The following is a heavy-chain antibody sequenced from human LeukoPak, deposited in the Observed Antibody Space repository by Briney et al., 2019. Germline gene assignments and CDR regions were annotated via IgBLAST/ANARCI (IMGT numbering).Heavy chain of an antibody. V-gene: IGHV3-30-3*01. CDR2: ISYDGSNK. J-gene: IGHJ3*02. Sequence: GRSLRLSCAASGFTFSSYAMHWVRQAPGKGLEWVAVISYDGSNKYYADSVKGRFTISRDNSKNTLSLQMNSLRPEDTAVYYCAKDSWSYNGIYDAFDIWGQGTMVTVSS. CDR1: GFTFSSYA. D-gene: IGHD2-8*01. CDR3: AKDSWSYNGIYDAFDI.